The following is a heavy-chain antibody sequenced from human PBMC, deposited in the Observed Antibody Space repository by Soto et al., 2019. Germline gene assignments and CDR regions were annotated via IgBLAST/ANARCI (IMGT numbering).Heavy chain of an antibody. D-gene: IGHD1-1*01. V-gene: IGHV1-18*01. J-gene: IGHJ4*02. CDR3: ARGRYGDY. CDR2: ISAHNGNT. CDR1: GYTFTSYG. Sequence: QVHLVQSGAEVKKPGASVKVSCKASGYTFTSYGITWVRQAPGQGLEWMGWISAHNGNTDYAQKFQGRVIVTRDTSTSPASMELRSLRSDDTAVYYCARGRYGDYWGQGALVTVSS.